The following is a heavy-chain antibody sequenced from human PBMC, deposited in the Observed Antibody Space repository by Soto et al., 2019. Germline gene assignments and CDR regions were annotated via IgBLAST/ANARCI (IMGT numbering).Heavy chain of an antibody. V-gene: IGHV3-33*01. D-gene: IGHD2-2*01. CDR2: IWYDGRKK. CDR1: GFTLSSYG. J-gene: IGHJ4*02. Sequence: GGSLRLSCAASGFTLSSYGMHWVRQAPGKGLEWVAVIWYDGRKKYYADFVKGRFTISRDNSKNTLYLQMNSPRADDTAVYYCASRSPALDYWGQGT. CDR3: ASRSPALDY.